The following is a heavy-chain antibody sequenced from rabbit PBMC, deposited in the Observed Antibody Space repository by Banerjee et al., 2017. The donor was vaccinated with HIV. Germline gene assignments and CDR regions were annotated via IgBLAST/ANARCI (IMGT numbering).Heavy chain of an antibody. J-gene: IGHJ4*01. CDR2: INAVTGKA. D-gene: IGHD4-1*01. Sequence: QEQLVESGGGLVTPGASLTLTCKASGIDFSSYNFICWVRQAPGKGLEWIACINAVTGKAVYASWAKGRFAYTKSSSATVTLQMHSLTAADSATYFCARDLAGVIGWNFGWWGQGALVSVS. CDR3: ARDLAGVIGWNFGW. V-gene: IGHV1S45*01. CDR1: GIDFSSYNF.